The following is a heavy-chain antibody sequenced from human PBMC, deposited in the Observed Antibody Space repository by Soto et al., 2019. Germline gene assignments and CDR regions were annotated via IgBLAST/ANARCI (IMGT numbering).Heavy chain of an antibody. CDR1: GFTISDKY. Sequence: EVQLVETGGGLIQPGGSLRLSCAASGFTISDKYMSWVRQAPGKGLEWVSVINGGGDTFYPDSVKGRFTISRDNSENTLYLQMNNLRAEDTAIYYCASRPKLPTITTVSWPLDFWSPGTLVTVSS. CDR2: INGGGDT. CDR3: ASRPKLPTITTVSWPLDF. D-gene: IGHD3-22*01. V-gene: IGHV3-53*02. J-gene: IGHJ4*02.